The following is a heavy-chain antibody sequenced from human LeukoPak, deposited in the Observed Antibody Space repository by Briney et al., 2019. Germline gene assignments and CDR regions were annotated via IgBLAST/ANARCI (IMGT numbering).Heavy chain of an antibody. CDR1: GGSISNYY. Sequence: SQTLSLTCTVSGGSISNYYWSWIRQPPGKGLEWIGYIYYSGSTNYNPSLKSRVTISVDTSKNQFSLKLSSVTAAVTAVYYCARSISGWYTGWGQGTLVTVSS. V-gene: IGHV4-59*01. CDR3: ARSISGWYTG. CDR2: IYYSGST. J-gene: IGHJ4*02. D-gene: IGHD6-19*01.